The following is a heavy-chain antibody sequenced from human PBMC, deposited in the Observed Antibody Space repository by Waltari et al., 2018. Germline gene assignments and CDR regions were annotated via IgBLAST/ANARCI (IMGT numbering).Heavy chain of an antibody. V-gene: IGHV3-9*01. J-gene: IGHJ4*02. CDR3: AKDICAGTGMVDY. CDR1: GFTFDDYA. D-gene: IGHD3-10*01. CDR2: ISWNRGSI. Sequence: EVQLVESGGGLVQPGRSLRLSSAASGFTFDDYAMHWVRQAPGKGLEWVSGISWNRGSIGYADSVRGRVTISRDNAKNYLYLQMNRLRAEDTALYDCAKDICAGTGMVDYWGQGTRVTVSS.